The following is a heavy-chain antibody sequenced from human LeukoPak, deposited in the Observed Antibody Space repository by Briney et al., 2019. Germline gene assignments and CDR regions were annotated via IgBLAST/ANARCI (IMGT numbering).Heavy chain of an antibody. CDR1: GFSFSRYG. Sequence: GRSLRLSCVASGFSFSRYGVHWVRQAPGKGLEWVAVISFDGNEKYYADSVKGRFTISTDIFKNTLYLEMNSLRADDTAMYYCARAQLEYCSTTSCYVFDSWGQGTLVTVSS. D-gene: IGHD2-2*01. CDR3: ARAQLEYCSTTSCYVFDS. CDR2: ISFDGNEK. V-gene: IGHV3-30*19. J-gene: IGHJ4*02.